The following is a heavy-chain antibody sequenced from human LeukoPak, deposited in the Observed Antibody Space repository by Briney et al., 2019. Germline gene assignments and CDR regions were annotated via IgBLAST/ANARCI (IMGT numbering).Heavy chain of an antibody. CDR3: ARHSAHSSTNDAFDI. Sequence: SETLSLTCTVSGGSISSYYWSWVRQPPGKGLEWIGYIYDSESTNYNPSLKSRVTILIDTSKNQFSLKLSSVTAADTAVYYCARHSAHSSTNDAFDIWGQGTMVTVSS. CDR2: IYDSEST. CDR1: GGSISSYY. D-gene: IGHD6-13*01. J-gene: IGHJ3*02. V-gene: IGHV4-59*01.